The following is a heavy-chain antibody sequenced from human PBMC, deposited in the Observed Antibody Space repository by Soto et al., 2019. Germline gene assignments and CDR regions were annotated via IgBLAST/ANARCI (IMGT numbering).Heavy chain of an antibody. Sequence: ASVKVSCKASGGTFSSYAISWVRQAPGQGLEWMGGIIPIFGTANYAQKFQGRVTITADKTTSTAYMELSSLRSEDTAVYYCARDRYSGYDFGADYGFDYWGPG. CDR2: IIPIFGTA. CDR1: GGTFSSYA. CDR3: ARDRYSGYDFGADYGFDY. J-gene: IGHJ4*02. V-gene: IGHV1-69*06. D-gene: IGHD5-12*01.